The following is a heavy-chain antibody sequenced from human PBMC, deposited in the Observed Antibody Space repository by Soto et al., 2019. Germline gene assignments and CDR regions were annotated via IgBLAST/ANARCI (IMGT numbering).Heavy chain of an antibody. V-gene: IGHV3-72*01. CDR3: ARVSAYCCGVCYSDYFDY. Sequence: EVQLVESGGGLVQPGGSLRLSCVASGLTFSAHYMDWVRQAPGKGLEWVGRIRNKDKKYTIEYAASVKGRFTTSRDDSENSLYLQMNGLKNEDTAVYYCARVSAYCCGVCYSDYFDYWGQGVVVTVSS. J-gene: IGHJ4*02. CDR2: IRNKDKKYTI. CDR1: GLTFSAHY. D-gene: IGHD2-21*02.